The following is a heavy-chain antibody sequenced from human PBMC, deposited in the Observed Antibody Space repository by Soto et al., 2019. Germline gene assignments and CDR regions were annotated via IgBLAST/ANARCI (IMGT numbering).Heavy chain of an antibody. CDR2: IYYSGNT. Sequence: SETLSLTCTVSGGSISSGGYHWSWIRQHPGKGLEWIGYIYYSGNTFYNPSLKSRVMISLDTSKNQFSLTFSSVTAADTAVYYCARGAPASSGVDYWGQGTLVTVSS. CDR1: GGSISSGGYH. V-gene: IGHV4-31*03. CDR3: ARGAPASSGVDY. D-gene: IGHD3-22*01. J-gene: IGHJ4*02.